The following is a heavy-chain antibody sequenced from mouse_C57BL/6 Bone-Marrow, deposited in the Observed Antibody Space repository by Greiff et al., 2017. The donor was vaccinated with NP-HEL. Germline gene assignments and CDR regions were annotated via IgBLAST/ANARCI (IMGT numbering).Heavy chain of an antibody. CDR3: ARQADYDLFAY. CDR1: GFTFSDYY. CDR2: ISNGGGST. J-gene: IGHJ3*01. Sequence: EVMLVESGGGLVQPGGSLKLSCAASGFTFSDYYMYWVRQTPEKRLEWVAYISNGGGSTYYPDTVKGRFTISRDNAKNTLYLQMSRLKSEDTAMYDCARQADYDLFAYWGQGTLVTVSA. D-gene: IGHD2-4*01. V-gene: IGHV5-12*01.